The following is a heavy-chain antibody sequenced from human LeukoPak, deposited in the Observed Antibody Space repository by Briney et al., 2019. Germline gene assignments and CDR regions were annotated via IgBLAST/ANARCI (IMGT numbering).Heavy chain of an antibody. V-gene: IGHV4-38-2*02. D-gene: IGHD2-15*01. CDR3: ARDLQGSGAYGPIYFQD. CDR2: IYNGGGT. CDR1: GYSISSASY. Sequence: SETLSLTCAVSGYSISSASYWGWIRQPPGKGLEGIASIYNGGGTHFNPSLKSRATISLDTSNNQLSLNLSSVTAADTAVYCCARDLQGSGAYGPIYFQDWGQGHLVIVSS. J-gene: IGHJ1*01.